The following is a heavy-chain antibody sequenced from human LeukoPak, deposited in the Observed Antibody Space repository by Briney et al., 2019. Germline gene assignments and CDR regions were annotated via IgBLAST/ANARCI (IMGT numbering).Heavy chain of an antibody. CDR3: ARDWSIWYGGNSRLTYFDY. J-gene: IGHJ4*02. CDR1: GYTFTGNY. V-gene: IGHV1-2*02. Sequence: ASVKVSCKASGYTFTGNYMHWVRQAPGQGLEWMGWINPNSGGTNYAQKFQGRVTMTRDTSISTAYMEMSRLRSDDTAVYYCARDWSIWYGGNSRLTYFDYWGQGTLVTVSS. CDR2: INPNSGGT. D-gene: IGHD4-23*01.